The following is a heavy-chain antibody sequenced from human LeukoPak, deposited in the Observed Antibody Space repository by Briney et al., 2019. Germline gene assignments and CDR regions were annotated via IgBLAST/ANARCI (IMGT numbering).Heavy chain of an antibody. V-gene: IGHV3-21*01. CDR3: ARAHYYYDRTGFDY. CDR1: GFTISSYS. Sequence: PGGSLRLSCAASGFTISSYSMNWVRQAPGKGLEWVSFISSGSSYIYYADSVKGRFTISRDNAKNSLYLQMNSLRAEDTAVYYCARAHYYYDRTGFDYWGQGTLVTVSS. J-gene: IGHJ4*02. CDR2: ISSGSSYI. D-gene: IGHD3-22*01.